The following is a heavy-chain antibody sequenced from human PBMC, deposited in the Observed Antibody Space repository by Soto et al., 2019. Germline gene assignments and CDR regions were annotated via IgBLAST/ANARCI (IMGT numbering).Heavy chain of an antibody. D-gene: IGHD3-22*01. V-gene: IGHV3-66*01. J-gene: IGHJ4*02. CDR1: GFTVSSNY. CDR3: ARDRVGGYYYDYFDY. CDR2: IYSGGST. Sequence: EVQLVESGGGLVQPGGSLRLSCAASGFTVSSNYMSWVRQAPGKGLEWVSVIYSGGSTYYADSVKGRFTISRDNSKNTLYRQMNSLRAEDTAVYYCARDRVGGYYYDYFDYWGQGTLVTVSS.